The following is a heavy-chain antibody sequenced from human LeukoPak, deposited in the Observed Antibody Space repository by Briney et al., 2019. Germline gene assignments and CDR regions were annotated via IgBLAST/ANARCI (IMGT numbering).Heavy chain of an antibody. CDR1: GFTFSSYG. D-gene: IGHD6-19*01. CDR2: ISYDGSNK. Sequence: GGSLRLSCAASGFTFSSYGMHWVRQAPGKGLEWVAVISYDGSNKYYADSVKGRFTISRDNSKNTLYLQMNSLRAEDTAVYYCAKDKAVAGSHFDYWDKGTLVTVAS. J-gene: IGHJ4*02. CDR3: AKDKAVAGSHFDY. V-gene: IGHV3-30*18.